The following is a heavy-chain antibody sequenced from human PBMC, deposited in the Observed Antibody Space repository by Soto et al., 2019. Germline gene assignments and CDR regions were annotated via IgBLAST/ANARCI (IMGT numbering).Heavy chain of an antibody. J-gene: IGHJ6*02. V-gene: IGHV4-59*01. CDR1: GGSISSYY. Sequence: SETLSLTCTVSGGSISSYYWSWIRQPPGKGLEWIGYIYYSGSTNYNPSLKSRVTISVDTSKNQFSLKLSSATAADTAVYYCARGPHYDILTGPTAPLYYYYGMDVWGQGTTVTVSS. D-gene: IGHD3-9*01. CDR3: ARGPHYDILTGPTAPLYYYYGMDV. CDR2: IYYSGST.